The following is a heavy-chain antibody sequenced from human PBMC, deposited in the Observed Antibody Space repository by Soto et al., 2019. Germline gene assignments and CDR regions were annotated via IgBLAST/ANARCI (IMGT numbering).Heavy chain of an antibody. J-gene: IGHJ4*02. Sequence: EVQLVESGGGVVQPGGALRLSWAGSGFTFDDYTMQWVLQAPGTGLEWVALVSWDGSSTYYADSVKSRFTIYRDNSKNALYLQMNSLRTEDTALYYCAKLADSSSYHFDYWGQGTLVTVSS. CDR3: AKLADSSSYHFDY. CDR2: VSWDGSST. D-gene: IGHD6-6*01. V-gene: IGHV3-43*01. CDR1: GFTFDDYT.